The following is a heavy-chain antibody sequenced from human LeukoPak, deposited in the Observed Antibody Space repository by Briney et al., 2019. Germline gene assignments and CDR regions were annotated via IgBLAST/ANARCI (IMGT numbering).Heavy chain of an antibody. V-gene: IGHV3-30*18. D-gene: IGHD1-26*01. CDR2: ISYDGSNK. CDR3: AKGEAERIVGATTAFDI. J-gene: IGHJ3*02. CDR1: GFTFSSYG. Sequence: PGRSLRLSCAASGFTFSSYGMHWGGQGPGKGREWGAVISYDGSNKNYAGSVKGGLTIYRENSKNTLYLQMNSLRAEDTAVYYCAKGEAERIVGATTAFDIWGQGTIVTVSS.